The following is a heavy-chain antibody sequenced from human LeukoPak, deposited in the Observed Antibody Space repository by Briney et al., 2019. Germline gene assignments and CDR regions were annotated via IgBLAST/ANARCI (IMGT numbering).Heavy chain of an antibody. CDR3: ATEYYGSFNS. CDR1: GFTFSDAW. CDR2: ITRNTAGGTS. Sequence: GGSLRLSCAASGFTFSDAWMSWVRQAPGKGLEWVGRITRNTAGGTSEYAAPVKGRFTLSRDDSKNTLYLQMSSLIIEDTAVYFCATEYYGSFNSWGQGTLVTVSS. D-gene: IGHD3-10*01. V-gene: IGHV3-15*01. J-gene: IGHJ5*01.